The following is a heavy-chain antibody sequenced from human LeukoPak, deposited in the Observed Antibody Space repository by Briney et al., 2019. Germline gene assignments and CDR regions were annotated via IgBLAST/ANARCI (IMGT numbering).Heavy chain of an antibody. Sequence: ASVKVSCKASGYTFPRYFMHWVRQAPGQGLEWMGWISAYNGNTNYAQKLQGRVTMTTDTSTSTAYMELRSLRSDDTAVYYCARGIQQHIDYWGQGTLVTVSS. D-gene: IGHD5-18*01. CDR1: GYTFPRYF. CDR2: ISAYNGNT. CDR3: ARGIQQHIDY. V-gene: IGHV1-18*04. J-gene: IGHJ4*02.